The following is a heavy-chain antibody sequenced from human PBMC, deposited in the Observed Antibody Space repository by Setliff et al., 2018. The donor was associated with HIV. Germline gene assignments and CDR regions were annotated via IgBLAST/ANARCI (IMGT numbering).Heavy chain of an antibody. J-gene: IGHJ2*01. CDR1: GYSISSGYY. D-gene: IGHD2-21*01. CDR3: ARRRETIVVVIGIPNWYFDL. V-gene: IGHV4-38-2*01. Sequence: SETLSLTCAVSGYSISSGYYWGWIRQPPGKGLEWIGTIYHSGSTYYNPFLKSRVTISVDTSKNQFSLRLSSVTAADSAVYYCARRRETIVVVIGIPNWYFDLWGRGTLVTVS. CDR2: IYHSGST.